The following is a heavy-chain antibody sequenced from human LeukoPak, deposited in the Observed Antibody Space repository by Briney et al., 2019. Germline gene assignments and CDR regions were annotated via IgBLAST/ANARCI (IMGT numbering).Heavy chain of an antibody. CDR1: GGSFSGYY. V-gene: IGHV4-34*01. J-gene: IGHJ5*02. CDR3: AIRMRSSWNWFDP. Sequence: SETLSLTCAVYGGSFSGYYWSWIRQPPGKGLEWIGEINHSGSTNYNPSLKSRVTISVDTSKNQFSLKLSSVTAADTAVYYCAIRMRSSWNWFDPWGQGTLVTVSS. CDR2: INHSGST. D-gene: IGHD6-13*01.